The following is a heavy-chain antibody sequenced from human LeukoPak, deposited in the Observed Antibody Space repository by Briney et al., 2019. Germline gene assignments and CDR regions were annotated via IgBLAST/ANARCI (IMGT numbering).Heavy chain of an antibody. V-gene: IGHV4-39*01. D-gene: IGHD5/OR15-5a*01. CDR3: AAMSSRFEYYFDY. CDR1: GGSISSSSFS. CDR2: IHYSGSS. J-gene: IGHJ4*02. Sequence: SETLSLTCTVSGGSISSSSFSWVWIRQPPGKGLQWIGNIHYSGSSYYNPSLKSRVTISVDTSRNIFSLKMHSVTAAVTAVYYCAAMSSRFEYYFDYWGQGTLVPVSS.